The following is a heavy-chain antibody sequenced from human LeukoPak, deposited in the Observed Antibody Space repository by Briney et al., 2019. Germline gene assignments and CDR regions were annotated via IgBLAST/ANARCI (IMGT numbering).Heavy chain of an antibody. Sequence: PGGSLRLSCAASGFIFSNYAMHWVRQAPGKGLEWVALISYDGTNKYYADSVKGRFTISRDNSKNTLYLQMNSLRADDTALYYCAKLYGDFDFWGQGTLVTVSS. CDR1: GFIFSNYA. CDR3: AKLYGDFDF. D-gene: IGHD4-17*01. J-gene: IGHJ4*02. V-gene: IGHV3-30*18. CDR2: ISYDGTNK.